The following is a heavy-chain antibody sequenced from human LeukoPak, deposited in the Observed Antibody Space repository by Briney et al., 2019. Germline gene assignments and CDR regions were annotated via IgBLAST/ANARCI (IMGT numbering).Heavy chain of an antibody. Sequence: GGSLRLSCTTSGFTFGDYAMSWFRQAPGKGLEWVGFIRSKAYGGTTEYAASVKGRFTISRDDSKGIGYLQMNSLRAEDTAVYYCCYSNYYYYYGMDVWGQGTTATVSS. D-gene: IGHD4-11*01. V-gene: IGHV3-49*03. J-gene: IGHJ6*02. CDR1: GFTFGDYA. CDR3: CYSNYYYYYGMDV. CDR2: IRSKAYGGTT.